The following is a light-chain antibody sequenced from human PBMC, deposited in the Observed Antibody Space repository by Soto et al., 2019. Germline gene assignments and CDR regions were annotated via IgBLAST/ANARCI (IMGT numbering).Light chain of an antibody. CDR1: SGHSSYA. CDR2: LNSDGSH. CDR3: QTWDAGSVV. V-gene: IGLV4-69*01. Sequence: ELTQSPSASASLGASVKLTCTLSSGHSSYAIAWHQQQREKGPRYLMKLNSDGSHSKGDGIPDRFSGSSSGAERYLTISSLQSEDEADYYCQTWDAGSVVFGGGTKLTVL. J-gene: IGLJ2*01.